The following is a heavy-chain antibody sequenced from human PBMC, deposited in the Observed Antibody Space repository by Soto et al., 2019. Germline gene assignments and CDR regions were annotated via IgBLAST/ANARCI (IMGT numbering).Heavy chain of an antibody. CDR2: IIPILGIA. V-gene: IGHV1-69*02. Sequence: SVKVSCKASGGTFSSYTISWVRQAPGQGLEWMGRIIPILGIANYAQKFQGRVTITADKSTSTAYMELSSLRSEDTAVYYCARSPLYYDILTGYYPLDAFDIWGQGTMVTVSS. CDR3: ARSPLYYDILTGYYPLDAFDI. J-gene: IGHJ3*02. D-gene: IGHD3-9*01. CDR1: GGTFSSYT.